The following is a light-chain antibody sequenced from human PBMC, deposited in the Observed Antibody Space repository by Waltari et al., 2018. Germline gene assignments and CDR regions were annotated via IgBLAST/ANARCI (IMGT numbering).Light chain of an antibody. V-gene: IGKV3-11*01. J-gene: IGKJ4*01. CDR3: QHRSNWPPLT. Sequence: IVLTQFPATLSLSPGERATLSCRASQSITSNLAWYRQKPGQPPRLLIYDASNRAAGIPTRFSGSGSGTDFTLTISSPEPEDFAVYYCQHRSNWPPLTFGGGTKVEIK. CDR1: QSITSN. CDR2: DAS.